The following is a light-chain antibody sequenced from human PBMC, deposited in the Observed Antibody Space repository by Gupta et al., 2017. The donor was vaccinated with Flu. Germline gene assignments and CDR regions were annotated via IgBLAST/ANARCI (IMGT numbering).Light chain of an antibody. CDR1: SNDVGGYDR. J-gene: IGLJ1*01. V-gene: IGLV2-11*01. CDR2: DVT. CDR3: SSHAGRVTWV. Sequence: XTSNDVGGYDRVSWYKQRPGKAPNLILYDVTERPSGVPDRFSGSKSGNTASLTISGLQADDEADYYCSSHAGRVTWVFGTGTTVTVL.